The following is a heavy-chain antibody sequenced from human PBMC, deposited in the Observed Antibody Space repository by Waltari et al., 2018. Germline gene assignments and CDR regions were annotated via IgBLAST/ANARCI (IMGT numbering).Heavy chain of an antibody. CDR1: GGTFSSYA. V-gene: IGHV1-69*10. Sequence: QVQLVQSGAEVKKPGSSVKVSCKASGGTFSSYAISWVRQAPGQGLEWMGWIIPILGIANYAQKFQGRVTITADKSTSTAYMELSSLRSEDTAVYYCARGAQYCTGGVCYTNPFDYWGQGTLVTVSS. CDR2: IIPILGIA. D-gene: IGHD2-8*02. J-gene: IGHJ4*02. CDR3: ARGAQYCTGGVCYTNPFDY.